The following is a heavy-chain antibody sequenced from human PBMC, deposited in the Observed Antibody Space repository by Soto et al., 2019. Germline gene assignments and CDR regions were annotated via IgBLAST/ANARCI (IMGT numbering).Heavy chain of an antibody. CDR2: IYYSGST. D-gene: IGHD2-2*01. Sequence: SETLSLTCTVSGGSISSYYWSWIRQPPGKGLEWIGYIYYSGSTNYNPSLKSRVTISVDTSKNQFSLKLSSVTAADTAVYYCARQYCSSTSCYPFDYWGQGTLVTVSS. CDR3: ARQYCSSTSCYPFDY. V-gene: IGHV4-59*08. CDR1: GGSISSYY. J-gene: IGHJ4*02.